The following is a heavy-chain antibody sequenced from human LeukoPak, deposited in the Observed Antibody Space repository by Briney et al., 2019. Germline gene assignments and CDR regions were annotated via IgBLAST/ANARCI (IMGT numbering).Heavy chain of an antibody. D-gene: IGHD1-26*01. CDR3: ARGHSGSYRDY. Sequence: SETLSLTCAVYGGSFSGYYWSWIRQPPGKGLEWIGEINHSGSTNYNPSLKSRVTISVDTSKNQFSLKLSSVTAADTAVYYCARGHSGSYRDYWGQGTLVTVSS. CDR2: INHSGST. V-gene: IGHV4-34*01. J-gene: IGHJ4*02. CDR1: GGSFSGYY.